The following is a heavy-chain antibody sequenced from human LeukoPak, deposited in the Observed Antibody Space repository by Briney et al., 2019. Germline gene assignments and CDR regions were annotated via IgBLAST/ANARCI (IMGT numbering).Heavy chain of an antibody. CDR3: AKWGDYDVLTGYYVSAY. CDR1: GFTFSNYA. CDR2: ITGSGGNT. J-gene: IGHJ4*02. V-gene: IGHV3-23*01. Sequence: GGSLRLSCVASGFTFSNYAMSWVRQAPGKGLEWVSAITGSGGNTYYADSVKGRFTISRDNSKNTVFLQMNSLRADDTAVYYCAKWGDYDVLTGYYVSAYWGQGTLVTVSS. D-gene: IGHD3-9*01.